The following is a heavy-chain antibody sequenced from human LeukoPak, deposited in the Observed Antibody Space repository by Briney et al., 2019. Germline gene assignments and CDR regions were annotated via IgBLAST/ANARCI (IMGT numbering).Heavy chain of an antibody. CDR3: EKNIRYNSGLNWFDP. D-gene: IGHD6-25*01. J-gene: IGHJ5*02. Sequence: KPSETLSLTCTVSGGSISSSSDYWGWIRQPPGKGLEWIGSIYYSGSTYYNPSLKSRVTISVDTSKNQCSLKLSSVTAADTAVYYCEKNIRYNSGLNWFDPWGQGTLVTVSS. V-gene: IGHV4-39*01. CDR1: GGSISSSSDY. CDR2: IYYSGST.